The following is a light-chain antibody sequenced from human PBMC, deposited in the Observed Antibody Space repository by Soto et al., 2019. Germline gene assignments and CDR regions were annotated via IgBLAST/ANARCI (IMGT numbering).Light chain of an antibody. J-gene: IGKJ5*01. CDR1: QSISSW. CDR3: QQYNTYSIP. V-gene: IGKV1-5*01. Sequence: DIQMTQSPSTLSASVGDRVTITCRASQSISSWLAWYQQKPGKAPKLLIYDASSLESGVPSRFSGSGSGTEFTLTISSLQPDDFATYYCQQYNTYSIPFGQGTRLAIK. CDR2: DAS.